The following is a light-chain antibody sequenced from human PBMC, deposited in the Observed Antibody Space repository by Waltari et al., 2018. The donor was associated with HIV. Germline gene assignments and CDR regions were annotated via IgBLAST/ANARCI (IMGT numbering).Light chain of an antibody. CDR2: AAS. Sequence: EIVLTQSPGTLSLSPGERATLSCRASQSVSSDYLAWYQQKPGQAPRLLIYAASSRATGIPDRFFGGGSGTDFTLTISRLEPEDFAVYYCHQSATSPPWTFGQGTKVEVK. J-gene: IGKJ1*01. CDR1: QSVSSDY. V-gene: IGKV3-20*01. CDR3: HQSATSPPWT.